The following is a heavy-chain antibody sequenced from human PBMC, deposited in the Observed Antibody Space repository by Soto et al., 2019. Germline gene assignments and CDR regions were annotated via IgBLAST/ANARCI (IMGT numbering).Heavy chain of an antibody. V-gene: IGHV4-59*01. CDR2: IFYSGNT. CDR1: GGYITNYY. Sequence: QVHLQESGPGLVKPSETLSLTCTVSGGYITNYYWSWIRQPPGKGLEWIGYIFYSGNTNYNPSLRSHVTISVETSKNQFSLRLTSVTAADTAVYYCARDSGYGDPFDYWGQGTLVTVSS. D-gene: IGHD4-17*01. CDR3: ARDSGYGDPFDY. J-gene: IGHJ4*02.